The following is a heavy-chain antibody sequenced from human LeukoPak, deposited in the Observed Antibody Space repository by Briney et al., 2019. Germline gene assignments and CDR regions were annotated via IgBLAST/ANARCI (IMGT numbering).Heavy chain of an antibody. J-gene: IGHJ4*02. CDR1: GGSLSGFY. Sequence: SETLSLTCAVSGGSLSGFYWSWIRQSPGKGLEWIGEINHSGSTNYNPSLKSRVTISVDTSKNQFSLNLTSVTAADTAVYYCARDKIAAAFGYWGQGTLVTVSS. CDR3: ARDKIAAAFGY. CDR2: INHSGST. V-gene: IGHV4-34*01. D-gene: IGHD6-25*01.